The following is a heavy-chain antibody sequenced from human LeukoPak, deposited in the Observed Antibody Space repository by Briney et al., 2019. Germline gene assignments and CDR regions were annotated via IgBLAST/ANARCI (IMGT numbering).Heavy chain of an antibody. CDR3: ARDLGYGDYSNAFDI. CDR1: GYNFTSYA. V-gene: IGHV7-4-1*02. CDR2: INTNTGNP. J-gene: IGHJ3*02. Sequence: ASVKVSSKASGYNFTSYAMNWVRHAPGQGLEWMGWINTNTGNPTYAQGFTGRVVFSLDTSVSTAYLQISSLKAEDTAVYYCARDLGYGDYSNAFDIWGQGTMVTVSS. D-gene: IGHD4-17*01.